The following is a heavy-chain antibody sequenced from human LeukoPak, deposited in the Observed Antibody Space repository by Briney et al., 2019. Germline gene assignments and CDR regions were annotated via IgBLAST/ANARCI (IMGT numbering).Heavy chain of an antibody. CDR2: IRYDGSNK. CDR1: GFTFSSYG. CDR3: AKHAQSYYYDSSGLGPCYYYMDV. Sequence: GGSLRLSCAASGFTFSSYGMHWVRQAPGKGLEWVAFIRYDGSNKYYADSVKGRFTISGDNSKNTLYLQMNSLRAEDTAVYYCAKHAQSYYYDSSGLGPCYYYMDVWGKGTTVTVSS. V-gene: IGHV3-30*02. D-gene: IGHD3-22*01. J-gene: IGHJ6*03.